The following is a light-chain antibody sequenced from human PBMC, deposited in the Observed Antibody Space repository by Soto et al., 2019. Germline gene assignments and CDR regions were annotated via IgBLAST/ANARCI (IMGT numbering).Light chain of an antibody. CDR1: QSVSSNY. Sequence: EVMLTQSPGTLSLSPGERATLSCRASQSVSSNYLAWYQQKSGQAPRLLIYGASNRATGIPDRFSGSESGTTFTLTIKRPDPEDSAVYYRLQHDTSPRTFGQGTKVEFK. V-gene: IGKV3-20*01. CDR3: LQHDTSPRT. CDR2: GAS. J-gene: IGKJ1*01.